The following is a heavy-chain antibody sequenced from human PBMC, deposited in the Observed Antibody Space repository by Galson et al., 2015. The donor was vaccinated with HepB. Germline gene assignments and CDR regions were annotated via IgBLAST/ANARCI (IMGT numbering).Heavy chain of an antibody. D-gene: IGHD1-26*01. CDR2: ISGSGGST. CDR1: GFTFSSYA. V-gene: IGHV3-23*01. J-gene: IGHJ3*02. CDR3: ANADGSYYVVVYAFDI. Sequence: SLRLSCAASGFTFSSYAMSWVRQAPGKGLEWVSAISGSGGSTYYADSVKGRFTISRDNSKNTLYLQMNSLRAEDTAVYYCANADGSYYVVVYAFDIWGQGTMVTVSS.